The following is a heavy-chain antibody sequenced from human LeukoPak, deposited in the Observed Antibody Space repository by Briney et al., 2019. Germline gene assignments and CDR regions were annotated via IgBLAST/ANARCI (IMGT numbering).Heavy chain of an antibody. J-gene: IGHJ4*02. D-gene: IGHD3-16*02. CDR1: GGSMTSYY. CDR3: ARDSQYYDYVWGSYRPYYFDY. Sequence: SETLSLTCSVSGGSMTSYYWIWIRQPPGKGLEWIGYISDSGSTNYNPSLKSRVTISVDTSNNQFSLRLSSVTAADTAVYYCARDSQYYDYVWGSYRPYYFDYWGQGALVTVSS. CDR2: ISDSGST. V-gene: IGHV4-59*12.